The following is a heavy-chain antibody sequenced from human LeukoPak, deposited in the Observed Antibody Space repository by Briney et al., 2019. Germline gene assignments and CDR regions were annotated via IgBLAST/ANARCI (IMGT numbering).Heavy chain of an antibody. CDR3: ARMNKSGRNNWFDP. CDR1: GYTFINYD. V-gene: IGHV1-8*03. D-gene: IGHD1/OR15-1a*01. Sequence: GASVKVSCEASGYTFINYDINWVRQATGQGLEWMGWMSPNSGNTGYARKFRGRVTITSDTSINTAYMELSSLSSEDTAIYYCARMNKSGRNNWFDPWGQGTLVTVSS. J-gene: IGHJ5*02. CDR2: MSPNSGNT.